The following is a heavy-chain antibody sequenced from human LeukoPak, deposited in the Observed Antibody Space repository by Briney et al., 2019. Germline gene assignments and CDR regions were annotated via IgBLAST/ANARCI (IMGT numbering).Heavy chain of an antibody. CDR3: AKDLALAGTGGGFDV. Sequence: GGSLRLSCAASGFTFTTYAINWVRQAPGKGLEWVSGISGDGDKAYYADSVKGRFTISRDNSKNTVSLQMSSLGAEDTALYYCAKDLALAGTGGGFDVWGQGTRVAVSS. CDR1: GFTFTTYA. J-gene: IGHJ3*01. CDR2: ISGDGDKA. V-gene: IGHV3-23*01. D-gene: IGHD6-19*01.